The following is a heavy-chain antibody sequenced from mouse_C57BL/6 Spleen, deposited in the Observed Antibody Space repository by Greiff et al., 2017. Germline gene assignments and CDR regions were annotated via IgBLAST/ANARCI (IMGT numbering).Heavy chain of an antibody. CDR2: IYPGSGST. V-gene: IGHV1-55*01. J-gene: IGHJ4*01. D-gene: IGHD1-1*01. Sequence: QVQLQQPGAELVKPGASVKMSCKASGYTFTSYWITWVKQRPGQGLGWIGDIYPGSGSTNYNEKFKSKATLTVDSSSSTAYMQLSSLTSEDSAVYYCARPYYYGSYYYAMDYWGQGTSVTVSA. CDR3: ARPYYYGSYYYAMDY. CDR1: GYTFTSYW.